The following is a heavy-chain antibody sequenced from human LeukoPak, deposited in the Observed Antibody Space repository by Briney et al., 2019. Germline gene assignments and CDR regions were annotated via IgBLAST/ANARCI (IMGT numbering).Heavy chain of an antibody. Sequence: TGGSLRLSCAASGFTFSSYAMSWVRQAPGKGLEWVSVVGGDGGGIQYADSVKGRFSISRDNSKNTLYLQMNSLRAEDMAVYYCAKYAPPTTVGTRFFDYWGQGTLVTVSS. V-gene: IGHV3-23*01. D-gene: IGHD4-23*01. CDR2: VGGDGGGI. J-gene: IGHJ4*02. CDR3: AKYAPPTTVGTRFFDY. CDR1: GFTFSSYA.